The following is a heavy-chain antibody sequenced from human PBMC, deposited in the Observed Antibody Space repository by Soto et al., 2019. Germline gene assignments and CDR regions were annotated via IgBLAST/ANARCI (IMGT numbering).Heavy chain of an antibody. D-gene: IGHD2-2*01. CDR3: ARHTLVNNWFDP. CDR2: IYYSGST. V-gene: IGHV4-39*01. Sequence: QLQLQESGPGLVKPSETLSLTCTVSGGSISSSSYYWGWIRQPPGKGLEWIGSIYYSGSTYYNPSLKSRVTISVDTSKNQFSLKLSSVTAADTAVYYCARHTLVNNWFDPWGQGTLVTVSS. J-gene: IGHJ5*02. CDR1: GGSISSSSYY.